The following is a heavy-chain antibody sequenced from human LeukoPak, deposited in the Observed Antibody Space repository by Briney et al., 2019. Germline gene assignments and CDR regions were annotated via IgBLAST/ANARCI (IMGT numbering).Heavy chain of an antibody. Sequence: SETLSLTCAVYGGSFSTYYWSWIRQAPGKGLEWIGEIKHSGSTNYNPSLKSRATVSVDTSKNQFSLKLSSVTAADTAVYYCARVAGSSWAGYYYYYHMDVWGKGTTVTVSS. V-gene: IGHV4-34*01. J-gene: IGHJ6*03. D-gene: IGHD6-13*01. CDR2: IKHSGST. CDR1: GGSFSTYY. CDR3: ARVAGSSWAGYYYYYHMDV.